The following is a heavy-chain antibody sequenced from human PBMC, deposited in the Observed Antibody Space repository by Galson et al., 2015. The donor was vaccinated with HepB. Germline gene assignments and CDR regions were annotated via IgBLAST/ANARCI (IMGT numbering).Heavy chain of an antibody. CDR2: IIPILGIA. D-gene: IGHD6-19*01. Sequence: SVKVSCKASGGTFSRYTISWVRQAPGQGLEWMGRIIPILGIANYAQKFQGRVTITADKSTSTAYMELSSLRSEDTAVYYCARAGAVAGPEFGYWGQGTLVTVSS. V-gene: IGHV1-69*02. CDR3: ARAGAVAGPEFGY. J-gene: IGHJ4*02. CDR1: GGTFSRYT.